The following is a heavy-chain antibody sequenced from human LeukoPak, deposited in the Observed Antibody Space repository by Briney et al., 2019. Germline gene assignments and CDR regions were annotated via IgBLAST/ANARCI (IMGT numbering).Heavy chain of an antibody. Sequence: SETLSLTCAVYGESHSKYYWTWIRQSPGKGLEWIGEIYHRGSTNHNPYLKSRVTLSVDTSKHQFSLKLTSVTAADAAVYYCASSVGSTDYWGQGTLVTVSS. CDR2: IYHRGST. CDR1: GESHSKYY. J-gene: IGHJ4*02. CDR3: ASSVGSTDY. V-gene: IGHV4-34*01. D-gene: IGHD1-26*01.